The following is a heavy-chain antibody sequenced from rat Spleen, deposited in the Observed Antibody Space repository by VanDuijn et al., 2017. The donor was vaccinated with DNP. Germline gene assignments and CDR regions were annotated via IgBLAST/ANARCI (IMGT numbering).Heavy chain of an antibody. CDR3: ARGSSSIYWYFDF. CDR1: GFTFSDYA. V-gene: IGHV5S23*01. CDR2: ITTSGDST. D-gene: IGHD1-2*01. Sequence: EVQLVESGGGLVQPGNSLKLSCAASGFTFSDYAMAWVRQSPKKGLEWVATITTSGDSTSSPDSVKGRFTISRDNAKNTLYLQMNSLRSEDTATYYCARGSSSIYWYFDFWGPGTMVTVSS. J-gene: IGHJ1*01.